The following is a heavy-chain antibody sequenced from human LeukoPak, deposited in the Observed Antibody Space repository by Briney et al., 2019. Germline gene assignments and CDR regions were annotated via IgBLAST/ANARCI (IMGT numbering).Heavy chain of an antibody. CDR3: ARESDRELGYCTNGVCVPRGGNWFDP. J-gene: IGHJ5*02. CDR1: GFIFSNYG. CDR2: IRHDGSNK. Sequence: GGSLRLSCTTSGFIFSNYGMHWVRQAPGKGLEWVAFIRHDGSNKYYADSVKGRCTISRDNSKKTVYLQMNSLRTEDTAVYYCARESDRELGYCTNGVCVPRGGNWFDPWGQGTLVTVSS. V-gene: IGHV3-30*02. D-gene: IGHD2-8*01.